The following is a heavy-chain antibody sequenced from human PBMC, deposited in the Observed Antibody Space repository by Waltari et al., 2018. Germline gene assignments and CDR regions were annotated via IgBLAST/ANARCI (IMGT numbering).Heavy chain of an antibody. V-gene: IGHV4-34*01. CDR2: INHSGST. CDR3: ARSRYYYDSSGYPY. CDR1: GGSFSGYY. D-gene: IGHD3-22*01. Sequence: QVQLQQWGAGLLKPSETMSLTCAVYGGSFSGYYWSWIRQPPGKGLKWIGEINHSGSTNYNPSLKSRVTISVDTSKKQFSLKLSSVTAADTAVYYCARSRYYYDSSGYPYWGQGTLVTVSS. J-gene: IGHJ4*02.